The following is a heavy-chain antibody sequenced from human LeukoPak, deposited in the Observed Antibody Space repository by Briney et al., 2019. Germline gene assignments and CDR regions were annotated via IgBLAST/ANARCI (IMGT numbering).Heavy chain of an antibody. D-gene: IGHD3-22*01. CDR2: IGVRGGSS. CDR1: GFTFVDYA. Sequence: GGSLRLSCAASGFTFVDYAMTWVRQAPGKGLEWVSVIGVRGGSSYYADSAKGRFTISRDNSKNTLYLQMNSLRAEDTAVYYCAREMYYYDSSGYYQESRYFDYWGQGTLVTVSS. J-gene: IGHJ4*02. CDR3: AREMYYYDSSGYYQESRYFDY. V-gene: IGHV3-23*01.